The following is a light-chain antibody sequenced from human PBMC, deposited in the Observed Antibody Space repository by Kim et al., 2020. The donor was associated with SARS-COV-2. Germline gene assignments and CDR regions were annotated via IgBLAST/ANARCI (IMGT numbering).Light chain of an antibody. V-gene: IGLV1-40*01. CDR3: QSYDTSLSGYV. CDR2: GNT. Sequence: RVTNSCTGSSSKIGAGYDVQWYQQVPGTAPKRLIYGNTNRPSGVPDRFSGSKAGTSASLVITGLQAGDEADYDCQSYDTSLSGYVFGTGTKVTVL. J-gene: IGLJ1*01. CDR1: SSKIGAGYD.